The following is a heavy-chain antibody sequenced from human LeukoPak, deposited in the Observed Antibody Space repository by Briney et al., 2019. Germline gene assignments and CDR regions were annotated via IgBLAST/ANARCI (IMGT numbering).Heavy chain of an antibody. V-gene: IGHV5-51*01. CDR3: VRHLSDITSCPNY. D-gene: IGHD2-2*01. Sequence: GEPLNISVKPSGYIFTSYWSSWVRQLHGKGLEWIRIIYHGDSDNRYSPSFQGQVTISADKSISTDYLQWNSLKASDTAIYYCVRHLSDITSCPNYWGPGTLITVAS. J-gene: IGHJ4*02. CDR2: IYHGDSDN. CDR1: GYIFTSYW.